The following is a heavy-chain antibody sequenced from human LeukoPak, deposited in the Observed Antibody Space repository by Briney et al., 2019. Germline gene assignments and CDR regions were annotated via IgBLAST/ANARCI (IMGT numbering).Heavy chain of an antibody. Sequence: SETLSLTCAVYGGSFSGYYWSWIRQPPGKGLEWIGEINHSGSTNYNPSLKSRVTISVDTSKNQFSLKLSSVTAADTAVYYCARRRDYYYDSSGYYHRYFDYWGQGTLVTVSS. CDR2: INHSGST. D-gene: IGHD3-22*01. V-gene: IGHV4-34*01. J-gene: IGHJ4*02. CDR3: ARRRDYYYDSSGYYHRYFDY. CDR1: GGSFSGYY.